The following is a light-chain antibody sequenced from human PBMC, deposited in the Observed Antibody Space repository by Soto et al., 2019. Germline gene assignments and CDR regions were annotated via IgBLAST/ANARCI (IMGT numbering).Light chain of an antibody. J-gene: IGLJ2*01. CDR2: DTT. CDR1: TGAVTSGHY. Sequence: QAVVTQEPSLTVSPGGTVTLTCGSTTGAVTSGHYPYWFQQKPGQAPRTLIYDTTNKHSWTPARFSGSLLGGKAALTLSGAQPEDEAEYYCLLSYGGPRIFGGGTKLTVL. CDR3: LLSYGGPRI. V-gene: IGLV7-46*01.